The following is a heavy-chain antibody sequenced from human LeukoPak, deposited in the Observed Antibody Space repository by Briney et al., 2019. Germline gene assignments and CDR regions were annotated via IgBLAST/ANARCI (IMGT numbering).Heavy chain of an antibody. Sequence: GASVKVSCKASGYTFTGYYMHWVRQAPGQGLEWMGWINPNSGGTNYAQKFQGRVTMTRDTSISTAYMELSRLRSDDTAVYYCARDGSYDFWSGYYCDYWGQGTLVTVSS. CDR2: INPNSGGT. CDR1: GYTFTGYY. CDR3: ARDGSYDFWSGYYCDY. D-gene: IGHD3-3*01. J-gene: IGHJ4*02. V-gene: IGHV1-2*02.